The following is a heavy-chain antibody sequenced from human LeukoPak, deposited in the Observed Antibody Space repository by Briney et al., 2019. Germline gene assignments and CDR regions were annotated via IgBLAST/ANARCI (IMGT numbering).Heavy chain of an antibody. V-gene: IGHV4-39*07. Sequence: SETLSLTCTVSRGSISSSNYYWGWIRQPPGKGLEWIGSMYYSETTYYNPSLKSRVTISVDTSKNQFSLKLSSVTAADTAVYYCASASSGYDYDYYYYYMDVWGKGTTVTISS. CDR3: ASASSGYDYDYYYYYMDV. D-gene: IGHD5-12*01. CDR1: RGSISSSNYY. CDR2: MYYSETT. J-gene: IGHJ6*03.